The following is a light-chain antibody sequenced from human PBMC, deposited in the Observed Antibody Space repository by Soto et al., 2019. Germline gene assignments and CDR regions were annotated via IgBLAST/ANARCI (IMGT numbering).Light chain of an antibody. CDR1: QVIRDA. J-gene: IGKJ4*02. Sequence: AIQMTQSPSSLSASVGDRVTITFRASQVIRDALSWYQQKPGKVPKLLIYVASSLQSGVPSRFSGSGSGTDFTITISSLQPEHFATYYCLQDSDYPLTFGGGTRVDIK. V-gene: IGKV1-6*01. CDR2: VAS. CDR3: LQDSDYPLT.